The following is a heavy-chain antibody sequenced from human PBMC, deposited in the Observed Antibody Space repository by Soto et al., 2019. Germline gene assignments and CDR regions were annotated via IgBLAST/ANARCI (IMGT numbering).Heavy chain of an antibody. CDR2: IDPRQSYA. CDR3: VKGGPGAVWGLGFSFVRAV. J-gene: IGHJ6*03. V-gene: IGHV5-10-1*01. Sequence: GESLKISCKASGYTFTTYWISWVRQMPGKGLEWMGRIDPRQSYANYNPSFEGHVTISVDRSTTTVYMQWSSLKASDTALYYCVKGGPGAVWGLGFSFVRAVGAKGPPAPVPS. CDR1: GYTFTTYW. D-gene: IGHD3-16*01.